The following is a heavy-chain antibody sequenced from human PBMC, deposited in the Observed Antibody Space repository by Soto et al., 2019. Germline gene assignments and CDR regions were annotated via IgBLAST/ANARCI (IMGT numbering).Heavy chain of an antibody. D-gene: IGHD3-10*01. CDR3: TADGAR. CDR2: IKAQSSGGTT. V-gene: IGHV3-15*07. J-gene: IGHJ4*02. Sequence: EVQLVESGGGLVKPGGSLRLSCAVSNLIVTNAWLHWIRQAPGKGLEWVGRIKAQSSGGTTDFAAPVKGRFTISRDDSKNILYLQMNRLKIEDTAMYYCTADGARGGQGTLVTVSS. CDR1: NLIVTNAW.